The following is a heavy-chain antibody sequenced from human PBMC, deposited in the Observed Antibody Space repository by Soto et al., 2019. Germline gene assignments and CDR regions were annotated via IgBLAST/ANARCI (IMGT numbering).Heavy chain of an antibody. D-gene: IGHD1-7*01. Sequence: PGGSLRLSCADSGFTFSSYSMNWVRQAPGKGLEWVSSISSSSSYIYYADSVKGRFTNSRDNAKNSLYLQMNILRAEDTAVYYFASFTFELELRTGFDYWGQGTLVTVSS. J-gene: IGHJ4*02. V-gene: IGHV3-21*01. CDR2: ISSSSSYI. CDR3: ASFTFELELRTGFDY. CDR1: GFTFSSYS.